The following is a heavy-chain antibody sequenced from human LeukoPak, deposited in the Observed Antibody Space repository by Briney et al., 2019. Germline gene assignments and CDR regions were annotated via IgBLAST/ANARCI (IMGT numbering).Heavy chain of an antibody. J-gene: IGHJ6*02. D-gene: IGHD2-21*02. Sequence: GGSLRVSCAASGFTLSSYSMNWVRQAPGKGLEWVSSISSSSSYIYYADSVKGRFTISRDNAKNSLYLQMNSLRAEDTAVYYCARVVVTATYYYYYGMDVWGQGTTVTVSS. CDR3: ARVVVTATYYYYYGMDV. CDR1: GFTLSSYS. V-gene: IGHV3-21*01. CDR2: ISSSSSYI.